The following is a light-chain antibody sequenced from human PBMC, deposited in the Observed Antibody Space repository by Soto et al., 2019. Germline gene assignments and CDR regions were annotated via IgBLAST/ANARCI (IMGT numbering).Light chain of an antibody. J-gene: IGLJ2*01. CDR2: LISDGRH. CDR3: QTWGTGILV. V-gene: IGLV4-69*01. CDR1: SRHSSYA. Sequence: QSVLTQSPSASSALGASVKLTCTVSSRHSSYAIAWHQQQPEKGPRYLMKLISDGRHTKGDGIPDRFSGSSSGTERYLTISSLQSEDEADYYCQTWGTGILVFGGGTKLTVL.